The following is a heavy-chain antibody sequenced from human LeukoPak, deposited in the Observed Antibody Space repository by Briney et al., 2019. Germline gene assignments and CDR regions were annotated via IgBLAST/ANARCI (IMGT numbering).Heavy chain of an antibody. V-gene: IGHV4-4*07. CDR3: ARVGGDQEYYYFDY. J-gene: IGHJ4*02. CDR2: IYTSGST. D-gene: IGHD4-17*01. Sequence: SETLSLTCTVSGGSISSYFWSWIRQPAGKGLEWIGRIYTSGSTNCNPSLKSRVTMSVDTSKNQFSLKLSSVTAADTAVYYCARVGGDQEYYYFDYWGQGTLVTVSS. CDR1: GGSISSYF.